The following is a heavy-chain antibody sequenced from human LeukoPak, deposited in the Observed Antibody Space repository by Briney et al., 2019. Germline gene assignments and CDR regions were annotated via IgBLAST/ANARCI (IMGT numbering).Heavy chain of an antibody. V-gene: IGHV4-34*01. J-gene: IGHJ5*02. Sequence: SETLSLTCAVYGGSFSGYYWSWIRQPPGKGLEWIGEINHSGSTNYNPSLKSPVTISVDTSKNQFSLKLSSVTAADTAVYYCARRLLSPSDWFDPWGQGTLVTVSS. CDR2: INHSGST. CDR3: ARRLLSPSDWFDP. CDR1: GGSFSGYY. D-gene: IGHD2-21*02.